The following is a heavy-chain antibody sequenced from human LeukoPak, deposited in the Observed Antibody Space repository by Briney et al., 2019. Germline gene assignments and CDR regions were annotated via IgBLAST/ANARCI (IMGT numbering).Heavy chain of an antibody. J-gene: IGHJ6*02. CDR2: IYYRGSA. V-gene: IGHV4-31*03. Sequence: ASETLSLTCTVSGGSISSGGYYWSWIRQLPGKGLEWIGKIYYRGSAYYNPALQSRATISVDTSKNQLSLDLTSATAADTAVYYCARQLSLRLVRGLVYYYAMDVWGQGTAVTVSS. CDR1: GGSISSGGYY. D-gene: IGHD3-10*01. CDR3: ARQLSLRLVRGLVYYYAMDV.